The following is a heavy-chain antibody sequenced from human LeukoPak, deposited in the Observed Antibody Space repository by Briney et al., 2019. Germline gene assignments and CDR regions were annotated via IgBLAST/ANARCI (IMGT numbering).Heavy chain of an antibody. J-gene: IGHJ4*02. D-gene: IGHD3-9*01. CDR1: GFTFSSYA. Sequence: TGGSLRLSCAASGFTFSSYAMSWVRQAPGKGLEWVSAISGSGGSTYYADSVKGRFTISRDNSKNTLYLQMNSLRAEDTAVYYCAKAQVPTTLLRYFDWLLYSDYWGQGTLVTVSS. CDR3: AKAQVPTTLLRYFDWLLYSDY. V-gene: IGHV3-23*01. CDR2: ISGSGGST.